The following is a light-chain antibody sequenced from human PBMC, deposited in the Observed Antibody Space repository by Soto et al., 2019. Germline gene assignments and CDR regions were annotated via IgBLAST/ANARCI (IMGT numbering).Light chain of an antibody. Sequence: EILLTQSPGAGSLSPGEGATLSCGASQSISSNFLAWYQQKRGQAPRLLIHGASNRATGIPDRFSGSGSGTDFTLTITRLEPEDFAVYYCQQYGGSPRTFGQGTKVDIK. CDR2: GAS. V-gene: IGKV3-20*01. CDR1: QSISSNF. J-gene: IGKJ1*01. CDR3: QQYGGSPRT.